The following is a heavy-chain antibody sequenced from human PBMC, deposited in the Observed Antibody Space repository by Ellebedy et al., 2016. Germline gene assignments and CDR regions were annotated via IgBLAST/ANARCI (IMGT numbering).Heavy chain of an antibody. CDR3: AKDPITMVRGVFDY. CDR1: GFTLSSYS. Sequence: GGSLRLXXEASGFTLSSYSMNWVRQGPGKGLEWVSHISSSGSSTYYADSVKGRFTISRDNAKNSLYLQMNSLRAEDTAVYYCAKDPITMVRGVFDYWGQGTLVTVSS. V-gene: IGHV3-48*01. J-gene: IGHJ4*02. CDR2: ISSSGSST. D-gene: IGHD3-10*01.